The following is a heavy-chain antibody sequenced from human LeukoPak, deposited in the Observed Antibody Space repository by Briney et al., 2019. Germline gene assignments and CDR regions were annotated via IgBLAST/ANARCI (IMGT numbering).Heavy chain of an antibody. CDR3: AREKYYGSGILYYFDS. Sequence: GGSLRLSCAASGFTFSSYWMSWVRQAPGKGLEWVANIKQDGSEKYYVDSVKGRITISRDNAKKSLYLQMNSLRADDTAVYYCAREKYYGSGILYYFDSWGQGTLVTVSS. J-gene: IGHJ4*02. CDR2: IKQDGSEK. V-gene: IGHV3-7*01. D-gene: IGHD3-10*01. CDR1: GFTFSSYW.